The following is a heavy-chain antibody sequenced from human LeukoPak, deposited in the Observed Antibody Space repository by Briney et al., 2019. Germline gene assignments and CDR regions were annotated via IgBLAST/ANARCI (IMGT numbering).Heavy chain of an antibody. Sequence: SGGSLRLSCAASGLTFSSYSMNWVRQAPGKGLEWVSSISSSSSYIYYADSVKGRFTISRDNAKNSLYLQMNSLRAEDTAVYYCARASRWFGELFPFDYWGQGTLVTVSS. D-gene: IGHD3-10*01. V-gene: IGHV3-21*01. J-gene: IGHJ4*02. CDR2: ISSSSSYI. CDR1: GLTFSSYS. CDR3: ARASRWFGELFPFDY.